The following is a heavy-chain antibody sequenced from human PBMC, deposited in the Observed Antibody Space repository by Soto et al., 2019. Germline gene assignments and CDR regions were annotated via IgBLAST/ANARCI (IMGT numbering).Heavy chain of an antibody. CDR3: AAGGGLPRYY. Sequence: QLQLQESGSGLVKPSQTLSLTCAVSGGSISSGGYSWSWIRQPPGKGLEWIGYIYHSGSTYYNPSVKSRVTRSVDGSRNQFSLKLSSVAAAATAVYYCAAGGGLPRYYWGQGTLVTVSS. D-gene: IGHD5-12*01. J-gene: IGHJ4*02. CDR2: IYHSGST. V-gene: IGHV4-30-2*01. CDR1: GGSISSGGYS.